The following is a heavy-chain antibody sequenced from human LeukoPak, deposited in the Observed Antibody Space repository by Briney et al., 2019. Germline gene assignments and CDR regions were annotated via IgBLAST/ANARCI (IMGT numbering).Heavy chain of an antibody. V-gene: IGHV4-34*01. CDR1: GGSFSGYY. CDR3: ARVLVQLLSAIPYHFDY. J-gene: IGHJ4*02. Sequence: SETLSLTCAVYGGSFSGYYWSWIRQPPGKGLEWIGEINHSGSTNYNPSLKSRVTISVDTSKNQFSLKLSSVTAADTAVYYCARVLVQLLSAIPYHFDYLGQGTLVTVSS. CDR2: INHSGST. D-gene: IGHD2-2*01.